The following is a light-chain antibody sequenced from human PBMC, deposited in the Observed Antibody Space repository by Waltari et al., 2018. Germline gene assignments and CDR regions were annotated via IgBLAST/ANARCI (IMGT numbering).Light chain of an antibody. CDR2: IDN. CDR1: NIGSYS. J-gene: IGLJ1*01. CDR3: QVWDSTQFI. Sequence: SHELTQARSVSVSPGQTARITCGGDNIGSYSVQWYQHQPPQAPILVIYIDNERPSGIPERFSGSNSGNTATLTISGVEAGDEADYYCQVWDSTQFIFGSRTRLTVL. V-gene: IGLV3-21*04.